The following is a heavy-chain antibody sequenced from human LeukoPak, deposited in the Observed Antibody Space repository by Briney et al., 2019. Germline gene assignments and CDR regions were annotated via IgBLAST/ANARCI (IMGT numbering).Heavy chain of an antibody. J-gene: IGHJ4*02. D-gene: IGHD3-10*01. Sequence: SETLSLTCTVSGGSISSSSYYWGWIRQPPGKGLEWIGSIYYSGSTYYNPSLKSRVAISVDTSKNQFSLKLSSVTAADTAVYYCARHEYSAYYGSGSYSFFDYWGQGTLVTVSS. CDR2: IYYSGST. CDR1: GGSISSSSYY. V-gene: IGHV4-39*01. CDR3: ARHEYSAYYGSGSYSFFDY.